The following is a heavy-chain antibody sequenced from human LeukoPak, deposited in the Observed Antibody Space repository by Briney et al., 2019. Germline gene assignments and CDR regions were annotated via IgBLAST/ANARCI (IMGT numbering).Heavy chain of an antibody. CDR1: GFTFSSYS. V-gene: IGHV3-48*01. J-gene: IGHJ4*02. D-gene: IGHD3-3*01. CDR3: ARDFPLVDFWSGTDY. Sequence: GGSLRLSCAASGFTFSSYSMNWVRQAPGKGLEWVSYISSSSSTIYYADSVKGRFTISRDNAKNSLYLQMNSLRAEDTAVYYCARDFPLVDFWSGTDYWGQGTLVTVSS. CDR2: ISSSSSTI.